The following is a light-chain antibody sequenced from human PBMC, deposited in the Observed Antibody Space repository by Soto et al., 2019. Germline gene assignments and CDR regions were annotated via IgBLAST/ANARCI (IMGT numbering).Light chain of an antibody. CDR2: DNN. V-gene: IGLV1-51*01. J-gene: IGLJ3*02. Sequence: QSVLTQPPSVSSASGLKVPISCSGSTANIGNNYVSWYQQLPGTAPKLLIYDNNRRPSGIPDRFSASKSGTSATLGITGLQSRDEADYYCATWDSSLSGGVFGGGTKVTVL. CDR3: ATWDSSLSGGV. CDR1: TANIGNNY.